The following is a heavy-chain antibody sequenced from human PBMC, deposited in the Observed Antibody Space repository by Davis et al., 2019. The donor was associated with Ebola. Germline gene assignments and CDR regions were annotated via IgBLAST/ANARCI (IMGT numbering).Heavy chain of an antibody. Sequence: MPSETLSLTCSVSGDYITNSDWWPCVRQSPGKGLEWIGEIHHSGSTNYNPSLKSRVTISVDNSKNQFSLKLTSVTAADTAVYFCTRAGYYCLDYWGQGILVTVSS. J-gene: IGHJ4*02. V-gene: IGHV4-4*02. CDR3: TRAGYYCLDY. CDR1: GDYITNSDW. CDR2: IHHSGST. D-gene: IGHD2/OR15-2a*01.